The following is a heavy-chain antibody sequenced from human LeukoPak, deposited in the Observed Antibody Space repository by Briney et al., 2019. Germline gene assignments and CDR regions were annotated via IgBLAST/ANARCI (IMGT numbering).Heavy chain of an antibody. CDR2: IYYSGST. J-gene: IGHJ4*02. D-gene: IGHD5-24*01. CDR3: ARQGDGYNYSYYFDY. V-gene: IGHV4-39*01. CDR1: GGSISSSSYY. Sequence: ASETLSLTCTVSGGSISSSSYYWGWIRQPPGKGLEWIGSIYYSGSTCYNPSLKSRVTISVDTSKNQFSLKLSSVTAADTAVYYCARQGDGYNYSYYFDYWGQGTLVTVSS.